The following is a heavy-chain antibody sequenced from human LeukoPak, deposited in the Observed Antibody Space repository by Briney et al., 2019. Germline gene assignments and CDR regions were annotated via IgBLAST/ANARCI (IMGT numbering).Heavy chain of an antibody. D-gene: IGHD3-22*01. J-gene: IGHJ4*02. V-gene: IGHV4-59*11. CDR3: ARDYYDSSDPGNEGFDY. Sequence: SETLSLTCTVSGDSIDSHYWSWIRQPPGKGLEWIGYIYYSGSTNYNPSLKSRVTISVDTSKNQFSLKLSSVTAADTAVYYCARDYYDSSDPGNEGFDYWGQGTLVTVSS. CDR2: IYYSGST. CDR1: GDSIDSHY.